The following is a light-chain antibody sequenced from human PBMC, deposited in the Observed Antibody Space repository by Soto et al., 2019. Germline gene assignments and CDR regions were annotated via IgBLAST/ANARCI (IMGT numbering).Light chain of an antibody. Sequence: NFMLTQPHSVSESPGKTVIISCTRSSGSIASNYVQWYQQRPGSAPTTVIYEDNQRPSGVPDRFSGSIDSSSNSASLTISGLETEDEDDYYCQSYDATNQVFGGGTKLTVL. CDR2: EDN. CDR1: SGSIASNY. CDR3: QSYDATNQV. V-gene: IGLV6-57*03. J-gene: IGLJ3*02.